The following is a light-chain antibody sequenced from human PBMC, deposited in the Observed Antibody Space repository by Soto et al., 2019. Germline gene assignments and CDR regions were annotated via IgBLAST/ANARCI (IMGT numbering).Light chain of an antibody. CDR2: GNN. J-gene: IGLJ1*01. Sequence: QSVLTQPPSVSGAPGQRVTISCTGSSSNIGAGYDVHWYQQLPGTAPKLLIHGNNNRPSGVPDRFSGSKSGTSASLAFAGLQAEDQADYYCQSYDSSLSAYVFGTGTKVTVL. V-gene: IGLV1-40*01. CDR1: SSNIGAGYD. CDR3: QSYDSSLSAYV.